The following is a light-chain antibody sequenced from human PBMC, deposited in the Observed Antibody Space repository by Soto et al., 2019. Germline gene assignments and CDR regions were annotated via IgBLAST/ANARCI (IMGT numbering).Light chain of an antibody. CDR3: QQSYSTPGT. Sequence: DIQMTQSPSSLSAYVGDRVTITCRASQSISSYLNWYQQKPGKAPKLLIYAASSLQSGVPSRFSGSRSGTDFTLTISSLQPEDFATYYCQQSYSTPGTFGQGTKLEIK. J-gene: IGKJ2*01. CDR2: AAS. V-gene: IGKV1-39*01. CDR1: QSISSY.